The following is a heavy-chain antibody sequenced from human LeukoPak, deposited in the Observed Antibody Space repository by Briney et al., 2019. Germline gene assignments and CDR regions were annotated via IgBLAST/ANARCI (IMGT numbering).Heavy chain of an antibody. J-gene: IGHJ4*02. CDR3: AGEWSRYSGSYSSK. CDR2: IYYSGST. D-gene: IGHD1-26*01. Sequence: PSQTLSLTCTVSGGSISSGDYYWSWIRQPPGKGLEWIGYIYYSGSTYYNPSLKSRVTISVDTSKYQFSLKLSSVTAADTAVYYCAGEWSRYSGSYSSKWGQGTLVTVSS. CDR1: GGSISSGDYY. V-gene: IGHV4-30-4*08.